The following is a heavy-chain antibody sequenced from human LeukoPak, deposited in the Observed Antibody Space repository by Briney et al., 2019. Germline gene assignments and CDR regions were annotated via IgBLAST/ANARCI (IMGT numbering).Heavy chain of an antibody. J-gene: IGHJ6*03. CDR2: INPNSGDT. Sequence: ASVKVSCKASGYSFTGYYMHWVRQAPGQGLEYMGWINPNSGDTNFPQKFQGRVTMTRDTSISTVYMELSRLRSDDTAVYYCARDTLRGVNIAYFYFYYMDVWGKGTTVTVSS. V-gene: IGHV1-2*02. CDR1: GYSFTGYY. D-gene: IGHD3-10*01. CDR3: ARDTLRGVNIAYFYFYYMDV.